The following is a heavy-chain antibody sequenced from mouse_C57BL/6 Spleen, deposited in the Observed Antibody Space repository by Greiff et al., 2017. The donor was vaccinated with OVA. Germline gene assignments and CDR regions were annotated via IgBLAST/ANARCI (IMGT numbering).Heavy chain of an antibody. Sequence: DVMLVESGGDLVKPGGSLKLSCAASGFTFSSYGMSWVRQTPDKRLEWVATISSGGSYTYYPDSVKGRFTISRDNAKNTLYLQMSSLKSEDTAMYDSAKHESDGVSPYYFDYWGQGTTLTVSS. J-gene: IGHJ2*01. CDR3: AKHESDGVSPYYFDY. V-gene: IGHV5-6*02. CDR2: ISSGGSYT. D-gene: IGHD1-1*01. CDR1: GFTFSSYG.